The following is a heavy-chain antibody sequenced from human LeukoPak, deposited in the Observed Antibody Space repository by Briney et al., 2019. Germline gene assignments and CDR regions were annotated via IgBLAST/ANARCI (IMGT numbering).Heavy chain of an antibody. CDR3: ARVPRYDSSGLGSQTFDY. V-gene: IGHV4-39*07. Sequence: SETLSLTCTVSGGSISSSSYYWGWIRQPPGKGLEWIGSIYYSGSTYYNPSLKSRVTISVDTSKNQFSLKLSSVTAADTAVYYCARVPRYDSSGLGSQTFDYWGQGTLVTVSS. CDR1: GGSISSSSYY. CDR2: IYYSGST. J-gene: IGHJ4*02. D-gene: IGHD3-22*01.